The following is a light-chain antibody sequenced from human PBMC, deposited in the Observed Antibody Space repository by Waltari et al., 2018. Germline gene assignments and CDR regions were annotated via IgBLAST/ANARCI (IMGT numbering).Light chain of an antibody. Sequence: SYVLTQPPSVSVAPGQTATITCWGNNTGGKTVYWYQQKPGQAPVLVVYDDYYRPSGIPERFSGTNSGNTAALTISWVEAGDEADYYCQVWDSSSDRPVFGGGTKVFVL. V-gene: IGLV3-21*02. CDR1: NTGGKT. CDR2: DDY. CDR3: QVWDSSSDRPV. J-gene: IGLJ3*02.